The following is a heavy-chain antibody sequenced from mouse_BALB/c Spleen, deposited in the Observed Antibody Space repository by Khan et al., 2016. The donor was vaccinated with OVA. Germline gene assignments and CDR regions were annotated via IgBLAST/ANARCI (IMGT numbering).Heavy chain of an antibody. D-gene: IGHD2-14*01. CDR1: GYSITSDYA. Sequence: EVQLVESGPGLVKPSQSLSLTCTVTGYSITSDYAWNWIRQFPGNKLEWMGYISYSGSTSYNPSLKSRISITRDTSKHQFFLQLNSVTTEDTATYYCARCNYRLWYFDVWGAGTTVTVSS. CDR3: ARCNYRLWYFDV. J-gene: IGHJ1*01. V-gene: IGHV3-2*02. CDR2: ISYSGST.